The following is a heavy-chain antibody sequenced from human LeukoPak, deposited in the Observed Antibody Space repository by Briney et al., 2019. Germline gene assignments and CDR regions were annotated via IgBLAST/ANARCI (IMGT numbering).Heavy chain of an antibody. CDR3: AREVSPWGSSFDY. J-gene: IGHJ4*02. D-gene: IGHD6-6*01. Sequence: ASVKVSCKASGYTFTGYYMHWVRQAPGQGLEWMGWINPNSGATNYAQKFQGRVTMTRDTSISTAYMELSKLRSDYSAVYYCAREVSPWGSSFDYWGQGTLVTVSS. V-gene: IGHV1-2*02. CDR2: INPNSGAT. CDR1: GYTFTGYY.